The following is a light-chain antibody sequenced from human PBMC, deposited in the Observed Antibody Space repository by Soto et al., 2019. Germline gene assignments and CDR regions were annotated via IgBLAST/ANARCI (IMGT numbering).Light chain of an antibody. V-gene: IGKV1-39*01. J-gene: IGKJ1*01. Sequence: DVQMTQSPSTLSASVGDRVIITCRASQNISSYLNWYQQKPGKAPKLLIYAASSLQSGVPSRFSGSGSGTDFTLTISRLEPEDFAVYFCQQYRTFGQGTKV. CDR3: QQYRT. CDR2: AAS. CDR1: QNISSY.